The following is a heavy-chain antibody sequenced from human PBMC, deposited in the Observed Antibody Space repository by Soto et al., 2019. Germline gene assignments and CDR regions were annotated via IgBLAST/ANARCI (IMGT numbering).Heavy chain of an antibody. CDR2: INPNSGGT. CDR3: ARGRVVVPAAIVGYYYGMDV. J-gene: IGHJ6*02. Sequence: ASVKVSCKASGYTFTGYYMHWVRQAPGQGLEWMGWINPNSGGTNYAQKFQGWVTMTRDTSISTAYMELSRLRSDDTAVYYCARGRVVVPAAIVGYYYGMDVWGQGTTVTVSS. CDR1: GYTFTGYY. V-gene: IGHV1-2*04. D-gene: IGHD2-2*02.